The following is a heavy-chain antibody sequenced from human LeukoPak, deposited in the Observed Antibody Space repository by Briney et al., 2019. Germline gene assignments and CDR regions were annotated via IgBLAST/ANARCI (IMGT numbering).Heavy chain of an antibody. CDR3: AELGITMIGGV. D-gene: IGHD3-10*02. J-gene: IGHJ6*04. CDR1: GFTFSSYE. Sequence: GRSLRLSCAASGFTFSSYEMNWVRQAPGKGLEWVSYISSSGSTIYYTDSVKGRFTISRDNAKNSLYLQMNSLRAEDTAVYYCAELGITMIGGVWGKGTTVTISS. V-gene: IGHV3-48*03. CDR2: ISSSGSTI.